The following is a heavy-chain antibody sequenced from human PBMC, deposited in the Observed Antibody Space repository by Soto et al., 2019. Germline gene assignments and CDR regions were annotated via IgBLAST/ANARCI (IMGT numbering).Heavy chain of an antibody. V-gene: IGHV5-51*01. CDR2: IYPGDSDT. D-gene: IGHD6-6*01. J-gene: IGHJ5*02. CDR1: GYSFTSYW. Sequence: GESLKISCKGFGYSFTSYWIAWVRQMPGKGLEWMGIIYPGDSDTRYSPSLQGQVTISADKSISTAYLQWSSLKASDTAMYYCPRGYSTSSGWLDPWGQGTLVTIAS. CDR3: PRGYSTSSGWLDP.